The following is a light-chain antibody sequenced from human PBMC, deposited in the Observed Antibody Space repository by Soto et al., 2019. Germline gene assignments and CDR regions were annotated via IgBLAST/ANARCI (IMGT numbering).Light chain of an antibody. J-gene: IGKJ2*01. CDR2: DTS. CDR3: QQYYTTPYT. Sequence: EVVMTQSPATLSVSPGEGVTLSCRASQAIGDTLAWYQHKPAQTPRLLIYDTSTRATGVPARFSGSRSGPEFTLTINSLQAEDVAVYYCQQYYTTPYTFGQGTKLEIK. CDR1: QAIGDT. V-gene: IGKV3-15*01.